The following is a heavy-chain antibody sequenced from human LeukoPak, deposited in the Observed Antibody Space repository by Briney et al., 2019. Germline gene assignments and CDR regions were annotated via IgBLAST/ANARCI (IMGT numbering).Heavy chain of an antibody. CDR1: GFTFTTYS. CDR3: VNDAPSVSRDSH. CDR2: VSGSGDDT. V-gene: IGHV3-23*01. J-gene: IGHJ1*01. D-gene: IGHD2-21*01. Sequence: GGSLRLSCAASGFTFTTYSMSWVRQPPGKGLEWVSAVSGSGDDTIYADSVKGRSTISRDNRKNTVSLQMNSLRAEDTALYYCVNDAPSVSRDSHWGQGTLVTVSS.